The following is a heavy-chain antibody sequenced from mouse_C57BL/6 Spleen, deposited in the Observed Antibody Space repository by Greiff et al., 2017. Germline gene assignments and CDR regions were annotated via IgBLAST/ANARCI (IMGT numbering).Heavy chain of an antibody. D-gene: IGHD1-1*01. V-gene: IGHV1-69*01. CDR2: IDPSDSYT. J-gene: IGHJ3*01. CDR1: GYTFTSYW. CDR3: AVLRSFAY. Sequence: QVQLQQPGAELVMPGASVKLSCKASGYTFTSYWMHWVKQRPGQGLEWIGEIDPSDSYTNYKQKFKGKSTLTVDKSSSTAYMQRSSLTSEDAAVYYCAVLRSFAYWGQGTLVTVSA.